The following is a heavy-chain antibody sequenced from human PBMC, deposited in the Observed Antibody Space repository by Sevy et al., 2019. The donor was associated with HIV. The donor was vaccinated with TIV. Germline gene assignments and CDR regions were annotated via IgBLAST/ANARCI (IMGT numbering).Heavy chain of an antibody. CDR2: MKEDGSEQ. Sequence: GGSLRLSCAASGFTISVYWMSWVRQAPGKGLEWVATMKEDGSEQYYVDSVKGRFTISRDNAKNSLYLQMNSLRAEDTAVYYCVREGVGGYSYSLDYWGQGTLVTVSS. CDR3: VREGVGGYSYSLDY. CDR1: GFTISVYW. D-gene: IGHD5-18*01. J-gene: IGHJ4*02. V-gene: IGHV3-7*01.